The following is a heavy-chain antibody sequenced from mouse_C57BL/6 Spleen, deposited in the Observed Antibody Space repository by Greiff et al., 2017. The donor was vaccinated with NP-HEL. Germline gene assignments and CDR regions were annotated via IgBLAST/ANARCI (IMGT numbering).Heavy chain of an antibody. D-gene: IGHD2-3*01. CDR2: IYPGSGCT. CDR1: GYTFTSYW. CDR3: AKWLLGAMDY. V-gene: IGHV1-55*01. J-gene: IGHJ4*01. Sequence: QVQLQQPGAELVKPGASVKMSCKASGYTFTSYWITWVKPRPGQGLEWIGDIYPGSGCTNYNEKFKSKATLTVDTSSSTAYMQLSSLTSEDSAVYYCAKWLLGAMDYWGQGTSVTVSS.